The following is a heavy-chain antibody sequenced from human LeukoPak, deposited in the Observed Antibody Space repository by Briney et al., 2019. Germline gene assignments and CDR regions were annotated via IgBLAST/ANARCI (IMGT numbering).Heavy chain of an antibody. J-gene: IGHJ4*02. Sequence: SLRLSFAASGFTFGGFAIHWVRQAPGEGLEWGPGISWNSGSIGYADSVKGRFTISRDNAKNSLYLQMNSLRAEDTALYYCAKGALPGIAVAGDYWGQGTLVTVSS. V-gene: IGHV3-9*01. CDR2: ISWNSGSI. CDR3: AKGALPGIAVAGDY. CDR1: GFTFGGFA. D-gene: IGHD6-19*01.